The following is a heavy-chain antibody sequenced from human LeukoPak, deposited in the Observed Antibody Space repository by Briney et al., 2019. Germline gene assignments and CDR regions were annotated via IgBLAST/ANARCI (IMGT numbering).Heavy chain of an antibody. J-gene: IGHJ6*02. CDR3: AKNPGGSYSGTMDV. V-gene: IGHV3-30*18. CDR2: ISYDGINK. CDR1: GFTFSSYG. D-gene: IGHD1-26*01. Sequence: GSLRLSCAASGFTFSSYGMHWVRQAPGKGLEWVAVISYDGINKYYADSVKGRFTISRDNSKNTLYLQMNSLRAEDTAVYYCAKNPGGSYSGTMDVWGQGTTVTVSS.